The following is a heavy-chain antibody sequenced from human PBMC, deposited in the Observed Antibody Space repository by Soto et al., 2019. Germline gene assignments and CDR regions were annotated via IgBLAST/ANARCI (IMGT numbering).Heavy chain of an antibody. Sequence: GPSVKVSCKASGYTFTSYGISWVRQAPEQGLEWMGWISAYNGNTNYAQKLQGRVTMTTDTSTSTAYMELRSLRSDDTAVYYCARDGGSIAVAGTLPHWGQGTLVTVSS. CDR2: ISAYNGNT. CDR3: ARDGGSIAVAGTLPH. CDR1: GYTFTSYG. D-gene: IGHD6-19*01. V-gene: IGHV1-18*01. J-gene: IGHJ4*02.